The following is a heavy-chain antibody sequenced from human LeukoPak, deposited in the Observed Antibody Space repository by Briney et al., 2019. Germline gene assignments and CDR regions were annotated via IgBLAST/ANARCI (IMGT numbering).Heavy chain of an antibody. V-gene: IGHV4-39*07. CDR3: ARADRVDLGKNWFDP. CDR1: GDSFTSVTDY. Sequence: PSETLSLTCTVSGDSFTSVTDYWAWIRQPPGKGLEWIASGDYSGGTYYNPSLESRVAILADMSKNQISLKLTSVTGADTAVYYCARADRVDLGKNWFDPWGQGTLVTVSS. CDR2: GDYSGGT. J-gene: IGHJ5*02. D-gene: IGHD3-16*01.